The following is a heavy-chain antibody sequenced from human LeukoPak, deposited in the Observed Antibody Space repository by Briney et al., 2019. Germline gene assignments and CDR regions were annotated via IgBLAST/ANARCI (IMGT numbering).Heavy chain of an antibody. D-gene: IGHD3-22*01. CDR2: IYTSGST. J-gene: IGHJ6*02. CDR1: GGSISSYY. Sequence: SETLSLTCTVSGGSISSYYWSWLRQPAGKGLEWIGRIYTSGSTNYNPSLKSRVTMSVDTSKNPSSLKLSSVTAPDTAVYYCARGPHYYDSSGYYYEDYYYYGMDVWGQGTTVTVSS. CDR3: ARGPHYYDSSGYYYEDYYYYGMDV. V-gene: IGHV4-4*07.